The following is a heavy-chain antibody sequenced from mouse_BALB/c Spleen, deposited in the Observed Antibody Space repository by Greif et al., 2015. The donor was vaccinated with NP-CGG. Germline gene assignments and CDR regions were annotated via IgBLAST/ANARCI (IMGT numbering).Heavy chain of an antibody. CDR1: GYAFSSYW. Sequence: QVQLQQSGAELVRPGSSVKISCKASGYAFSSYWMNWVKQRPGQGLEWIGQIYPGDGDTNYNGKFKGKATLTADKSSSTAYMQLSSLTSEDSAVYFCARDGRLSMDYWGQGTSVTVSS. CDR2: IYPGDGDT. CDR3: ARDGRLSMDY. V-gene: IGHV1-80*01. J-gene: IGHJ4*01. D-gene: IGHD1-1*01.